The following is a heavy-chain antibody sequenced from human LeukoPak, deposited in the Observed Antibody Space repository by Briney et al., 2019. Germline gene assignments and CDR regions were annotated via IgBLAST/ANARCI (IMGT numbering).Heavy chain of an antibody. D-gene: IGHD2-2*01. CDR3: ARTRRYCSSTSCPHFDY. CDR2: IYYSGST. J-gene: IGHJ4*02. CDR1: GGSFSGYY. Sequence: SETLSLTCAVYGGSFSGYYWSWIRQPPGKGLEWIGYIYYSGSTNYNPSLKSRVTISVDTSKNQFSLKLSSVTAADTAVYYCARTRRYCSSTSCPHFDYWGQGTLVTVSS. V-gene: IGHV4-59*01.